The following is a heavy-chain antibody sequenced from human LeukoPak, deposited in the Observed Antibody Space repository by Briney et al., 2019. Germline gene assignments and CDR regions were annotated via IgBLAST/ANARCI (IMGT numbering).Heavy chain of an antibody. CDR3: AKGPSIYYAFDI. CDR2: ISYDGSNK. D-gene: IGHD3-3*01. V-gene: IGHV3-30-3*01. J-gene: IGHJ3*02. CDR1: GFTFSSYA. Sequence: SGGSLRLSCAASGFTFSSYAMHWVRQAPGKGLEWVAVISYDGSNKYYADSVKGRFTISRDNSKSTLYLQMNSLRAEDTAVYYCAKGPSIYYAFDIWGQGTMVTVSS.